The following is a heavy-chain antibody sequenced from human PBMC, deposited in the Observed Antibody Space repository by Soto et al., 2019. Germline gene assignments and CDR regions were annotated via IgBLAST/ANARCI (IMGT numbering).Heavy chain of an antibody. CDR2: IYHGWST. CDR1: VYSISSGYY. D-gene: IGHD3-22*01. Sequence: SELLSLTCAVSVYSISSGYYWGCLRQPPGKGLEWIGSIYHGWSTYYNPSLNSRVTLSIDMTNNHVSLILNSVTAADTAVYYCARVGPWVPYYYDSSPYTFENWFDPWGQGTLVTVSS. V-gene: IGHV4-38-2*01. J-gene: IGHJ5*02. CDR3: ARVGPWVPYYYDSSPYTFENWFDP.